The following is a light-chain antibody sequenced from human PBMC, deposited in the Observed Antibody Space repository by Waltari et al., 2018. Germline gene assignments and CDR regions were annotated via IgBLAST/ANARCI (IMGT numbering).Light chain of an antibody. CDR3: FVFHNNARV. J-gene: IGLJ3*02. CDR2: DTS. CDR1: TGAVTSGHY. V-gene: IGLV7-46*01. Sequence: QAVLTQEPSLTVSPGGTVTLTCGFSTGAVTSGHYPYWFQQKPGQAPRTLIYDTSKKPSGTPARFSGSLLGDKAALILAGAQPEDEAEYYCFVFHNNARVFGGGTKLTVL.